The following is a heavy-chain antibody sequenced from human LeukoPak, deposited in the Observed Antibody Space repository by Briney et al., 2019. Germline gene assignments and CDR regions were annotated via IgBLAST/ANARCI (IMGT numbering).Heavy chain of an antibody. J-gene: IGHJ4*02. D-gene: IGHD2-8*01. CDR1: GGSITSTNW. CDR3: SRENGAFSPFGY. Sequence: SETLSLTCGVSGGSITSTNWWSWVRQPQGRGLEWIGEVSLSGLTNYNPSLSSRVIMALDTSKNHLSLNLTSVTAADTAVYYCSRENGAFSPFGYWGQGTLVTVHS. V-gene: IGHV4-4*02. CDR2: VSLSGLT.